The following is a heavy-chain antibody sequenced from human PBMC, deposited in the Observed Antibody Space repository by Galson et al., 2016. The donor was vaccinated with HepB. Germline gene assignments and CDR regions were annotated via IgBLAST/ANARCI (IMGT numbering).Heavy chain of an antibody. D-gene: IGHD4/OR15-4a*01. V-gene: IGHV3-48*02. CDR2: IDIRGRNI. Sequence: SLRLSCAASGFTFSAYHMNWVRQGPGTGLEWVAYIDIRGRNIYYADSVKGRFTISRDNAKNSLYLQMNSLRDEDTAVYYCARDASTLTANYYYGMDVWGQGTTVTVSS. J-gene: IGHJ6*02. CDR1: GFTFSAYH. CDR3: ARDASTLTANYYYGMDV.